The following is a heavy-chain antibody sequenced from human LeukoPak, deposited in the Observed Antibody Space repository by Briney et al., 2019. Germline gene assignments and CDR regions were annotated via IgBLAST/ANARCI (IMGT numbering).Heavy chain of an antibody. J-gene: IGHJ4*02. V-gene: IGHV4-59*08. D-gene: IGHD3-16*01. CDR2: FYDSGYT. Sequence: PSETLSLTCSVSGGSIRSSYWSCIRQPPGKGPEWIGYFYDSGYTNYNPSLKTRVTISVDTSKNQFSLKLTSVTAADTAVYYCARLDDEYVRFFEYWGQGTLVTVSS. CDR1: GGSIRSSY. CDR3: ARLDDEYVRFFEY.